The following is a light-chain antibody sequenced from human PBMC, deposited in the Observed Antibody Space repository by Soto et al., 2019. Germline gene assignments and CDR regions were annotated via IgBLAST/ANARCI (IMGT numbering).Light chain of an antibody. Sequence: DIQMTQSPSTLSASVGDRVTITCGASQSISSWLAWYQQKPGKAPKLLIYDASSLESGVPSRLSGSGSGTEFTLTISSMQPDDFATYYCQQYNSYQGTFGQGTKVDIK. CDR3: QQYNSYQGT. J-gene: IGKJ1*01. CDR1: QSISSW. CDR2: DAS. V-gene: IGKV1-5*01.